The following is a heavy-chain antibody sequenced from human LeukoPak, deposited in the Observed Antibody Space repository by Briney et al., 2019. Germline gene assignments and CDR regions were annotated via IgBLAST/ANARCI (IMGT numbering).Heavy chain of an antibody. CDR3: ARRLWWLDY. Sequence: SETLSLTCAVYGGSFSGYYWSWIRQPPGKGLEWIGEINHSGSTNYNLSLKSRVTISVDTSKNQFSLKLSSVTAADTAVYYCARRLWWLDYWGQGTLVTVSS. CDR1: GGSFSGYY. D-gene: IGHD2-21*01. J-gene: IGHJ4*02. V-gene: IGHV4-34*01. CDR2: INHSGST.